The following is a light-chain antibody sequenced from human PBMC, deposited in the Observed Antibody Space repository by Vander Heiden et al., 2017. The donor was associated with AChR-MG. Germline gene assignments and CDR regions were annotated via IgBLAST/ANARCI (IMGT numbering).Light chain of an antibody. CDR1: SYSIGSNS. V-gene: IGLV1-44*01. J-gene: IGLJ2*01. CDR3: AAWDDSRNGQV. CDR2: SNN. Sequence: QSVLPQPPSASGTPGQRVTISCSGSSYSIGSNSVNWYQQLPGTAPKLLIYSNNLRPSGVPDRFSGSKSGTSASMAISGLQAEDEGDYYCAAWDDSRNGQVFGGGTKLTVL.